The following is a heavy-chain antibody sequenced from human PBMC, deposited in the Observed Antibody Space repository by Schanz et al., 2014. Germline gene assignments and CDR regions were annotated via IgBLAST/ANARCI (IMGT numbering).Heavy chain of an antibody. CDR3: AKDSSALYGRDDAFDI. CDR2: ISYDGSNK. J-gene: IGHJ3*02. V-gene: IGHV3-30*18. CDR1: GFTFNSYG. Sequence: QVQLVESGGGVVQPGRSLRLSCAASGFTFNSYGLHWVRQAPGKGLEWVAVISYDGSNKYYADSVKGRFTISRDNSKNTLYPQMSSLRVEDTAVYYCAKDSSALYGRDDAFDIWGQGTMVTVSS. D-gene: IGHD6-19*01.